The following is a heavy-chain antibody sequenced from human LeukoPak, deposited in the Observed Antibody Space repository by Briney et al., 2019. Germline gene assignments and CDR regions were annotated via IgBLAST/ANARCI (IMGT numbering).Heavy chain of an antibody. D-gene: IGHD3-10*01. CDR1: GFTFSSYS. V-gene: IGHV3-21*01. CDR3: AKDRYYYGSGSSGRSFDY. J-gene: IGHJ4*02. Sequence: GGSLRLSCAASGFTFSSYSMNWVRQAPGKGLEWVSSISSSSSYIYYADSVKGRFTISRDNAKNSLYLQMNSLRAEDTAVYYCAKDRYYYGSGSSGRSFDYWGQGTLVTVSS. CDR2: ISSSSSYI.